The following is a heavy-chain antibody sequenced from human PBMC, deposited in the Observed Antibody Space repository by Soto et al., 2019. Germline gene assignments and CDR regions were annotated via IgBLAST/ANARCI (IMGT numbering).Heavy chain of an antibody. D-gene: IGHD3-22*01. Sequence: GGSLRLSCAASGFTFSSYWMSWVRQAPGKGLEWVANIKQDGSEKYYVDSVKGRFTISRDNAKNSLYLQMNSLRAEDTAVYYCARTYYYDSSGYSNWFDPWGQGTLGTVSS. CDR3: ARTYYYDSSGYSNWFDP. V-gene: IGHV3-7*03. CDR1: GFTFSSYW. CDR2: IKQDGSEK. J-gene: IGHJ5*02.